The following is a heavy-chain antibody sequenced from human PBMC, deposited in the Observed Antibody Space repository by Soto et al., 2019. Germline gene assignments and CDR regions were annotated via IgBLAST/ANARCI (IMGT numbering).Heavy chain of an antibody. J-gene: IGHJ6*02. Sequence: PSETLSLTCTVSGDSITSSTYYWGWIRQPPGKGLEWIGSIYFSGSTYYNPSLKSRVTISVDSSKNQFSLKLSSATAADTAVYYCASLFRFLEWLSPANYYGMDVWGQGTTVTVSS. V-gene: IGHV4-39*01. CDR1: GDSITSSTYY. CDR3: ASLFRFLEWLSPANYYGMDV. D-gene: IGHD3-3*01. CDR2: IYFSGST.